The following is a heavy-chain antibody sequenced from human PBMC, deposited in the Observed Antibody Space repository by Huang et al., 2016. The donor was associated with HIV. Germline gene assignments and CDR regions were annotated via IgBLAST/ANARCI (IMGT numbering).Heavy chain of an antibody. D-gene: IGHD5-18*01. CDR1: GFPFNKYS. Sequence: VESGGGLVQPGGSLRLSCAASGFPFNKYSRNGVGQAPGKGLECVAYIGAGGSPIYYADSVKGRFTISRDNGKKLTSLEMNSLRAEDTAVYFCARVAYSYGMHWGQGTLVTVSS. V-gene: IGHV3-48*01. CDR2: IGAGGSPI. J-gene: IGHJ4*02. CDR3: ARVAYSYGMH.